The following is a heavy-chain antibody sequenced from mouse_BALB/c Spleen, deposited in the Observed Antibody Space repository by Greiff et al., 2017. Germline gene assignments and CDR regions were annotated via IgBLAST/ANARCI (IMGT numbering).Heavy chain of an antibody. CDR2: INPENGDT. V-gene: IGHV14-4*02. CDR3: NAGRLRYFFAY. Sequence: EVQLQQSGAELVRSGASVKLSCTASGFTIKDYYMHWVKQRPEQGLEWIGWINPENGDTEYAPKFQGKATMTADTSSNTAYLQLSSLTSEDTAVYYCNAGRLRYFFAYWGQGTTLTVSS. CDR1: GFTIKDYY. J-gene: IGHJ2*01. D-gene: IGHD1-1*01.